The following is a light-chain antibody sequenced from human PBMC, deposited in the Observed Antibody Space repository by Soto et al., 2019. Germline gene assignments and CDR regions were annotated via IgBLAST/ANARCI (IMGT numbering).Light chain of an antibody. Sequence: EIVLTQSPGTLSLSPGERATLSCRASQSVSSNFLAGYQQKPGQALRLLIYGASSRATGIPDRFSGSGSGTDFTLTISRLEPEDFAVYYCQQYGSSPPVTFGGGTKVEIK. V-gene: IGKV3-20*01. CDR1: QSVSSNF. CDR2: GAS. J-gene: IGKJ4*01. CDR3: QQYGSSPPVT.